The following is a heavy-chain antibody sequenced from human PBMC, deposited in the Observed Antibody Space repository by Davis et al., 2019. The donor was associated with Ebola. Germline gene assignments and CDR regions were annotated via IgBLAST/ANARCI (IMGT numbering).Heavy chain of an antibody. Sequence: SETLSLTCAVSGGSISSSTYYWNWIRQPPGKGLKWIGQINHSGSTNYNPSLKSRVTISVDTSRNQFSVKLRSVTAADTAVYYCARGRITGTSPYYWGQGTLVTVSS. CDR2: INHSGST. V-gene: IGHV4-39*02. D-gene: IGHD1-7*01. CDR3: ARGRITGTSPYY. CDR1: GGSISSSTYY. J-gene: IGHJ4*02.